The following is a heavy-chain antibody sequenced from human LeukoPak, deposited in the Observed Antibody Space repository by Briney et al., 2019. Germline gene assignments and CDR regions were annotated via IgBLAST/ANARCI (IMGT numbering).Heavy chain of an antibody. Sequence: SETLSLTCAVYGEPFNGYYWNWICQSPGKGLEWIGEINHSGSTNYNPSLKSRVTISVDTSKNQFSLKLNSVTAADTAVYYCASRYFCSSTSCYTFDYWGQGTLVTVSS. V-gene: IGHV4-34*01. D-gene: IGHD2-2*02. CDR3: ASRYFCSSTSCYTFDY. CDR1: GEPFNGYY. CDR2: INHSGST. J-gene: IGHJ4*02.